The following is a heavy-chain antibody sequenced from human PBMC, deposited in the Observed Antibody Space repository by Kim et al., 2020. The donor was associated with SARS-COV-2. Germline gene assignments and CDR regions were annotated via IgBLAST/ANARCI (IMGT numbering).Heavy chain of an antibody. Sequence: SETLSLTCTVSGGSISSGGYYWSWIRQHPGKSLEWIGYIYYSGSTYYKPSFKSRVTISVDTYKNQFYLKLSSVSAADTAVYYCARVPILRIAAREKVEDAFDICGQGIMDTVAS. V-gene: IGHV4-31*03. D-gene: IGHD6-6*01. J-gene: IGHJ3*02. CDR3: ARVPILRIAAREKVEDAFDI. CDR1: GGSISSGGYY. CDR2: IYYSGST.